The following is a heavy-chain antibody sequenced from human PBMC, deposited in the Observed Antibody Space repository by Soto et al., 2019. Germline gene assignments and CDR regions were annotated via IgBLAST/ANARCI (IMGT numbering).Heavy chain of an antibody. CDR3: ARGGAAAGHDAFDI. CDR2: ISSSSSYI. D-gene: IGHD6-13*01. J-gene: IGHJ3*02. V-gene: IGHV3-21*01. Sequence: GGSLRHSCAASGFTVSSYSMNWVRQAPGKGLEWVSSISSSSSYIYYADSVKGRFTISRDNAKNSLYLQMNSLRAEDTAVYYWARGGAAAGHDAFDIWGEGKMVTLP. CDR1: GFTVSSYS.